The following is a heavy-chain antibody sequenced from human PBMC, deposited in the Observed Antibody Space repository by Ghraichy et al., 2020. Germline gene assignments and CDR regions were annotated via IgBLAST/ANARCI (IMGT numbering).Heavy chain of an antibody. V-gene: IGHV1-2*02. CDR2: INPNSGGT. CDR3: ARDGEYYYDSSGYYYLDY. D-gene: IGHD3-22*01. J-gene: IGHJ4*02. Sequence: ASVKVSCKASGYTFTGYYMHWVRQAPGQGLEWMGWINPNSGGTNYAQKFQGRVTMTRDTSISTAYMELSRLRSDDTAVYYCARDGEYYYDSSGYYYLDYWGQGTLVTVSS. CDR1: GYTFTGYY.